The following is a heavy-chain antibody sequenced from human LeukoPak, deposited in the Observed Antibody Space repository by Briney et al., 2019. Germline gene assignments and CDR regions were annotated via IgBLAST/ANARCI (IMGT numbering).Heavy chain of an antibody. CDR2: IIPIFGTA. V-gene: IGHV1-69*06. D-gene: IGHD6-19*01. Sequence: SVKVSCKASGGTFSSYAISWVRQAPGQGLEWMGGIIPIFGTANYAQKFQGRVTITADKSTSTAYMELSSLRSEDTAVYYCARVGPARIAVAGLDYWGQGTLVTVSS. J-gene: IGHJ4*02. CDR3: ARVGPARIAVAGLDY. CDR1: GGTFSSYA.